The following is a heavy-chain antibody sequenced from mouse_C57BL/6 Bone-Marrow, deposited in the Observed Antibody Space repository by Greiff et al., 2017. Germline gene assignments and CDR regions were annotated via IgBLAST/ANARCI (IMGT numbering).Heavy chain of an antibody. CDR3: ARPMAFDY. V-gene: IGHV1-81*01. J-gene: IGHJ2*01. Sequence: VQLQQSGAELARPGASVKLSCKASGYTFTSYGISWVKQRPGQGLEWIGEISHRSGNTYYTEKVKGKATLTADKSSSTAYMELRSLTSEDSAVYFCARPMAFDYWGQGTTLTVSS. D-gene: IGHD1-1*02. CDR2: ISHRSGNT. CDR1: GYTFTSYG.